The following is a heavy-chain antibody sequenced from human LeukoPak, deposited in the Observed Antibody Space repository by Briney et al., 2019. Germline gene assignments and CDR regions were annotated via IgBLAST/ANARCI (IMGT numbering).Heavy chain of an antibody. CDR3: ARVAAAGGLNWFDP. CDR1: GFTFSDYY. J-gene: IGHJ5*02. V-gene: IGHV3-11*06. CDR2: ISSSSSYT. D-gene: IGHD6-13*01. Sequence: GGPLRLSCAASGFTFSDYYMSWIRQAPGKGLEWVSYISSSSSYTNYADSVKGRFTISRDNAKNSLYLQMNSLRAEDTAVYYCARVAAAGGLNWFDPWGQGTLSPSPQ.